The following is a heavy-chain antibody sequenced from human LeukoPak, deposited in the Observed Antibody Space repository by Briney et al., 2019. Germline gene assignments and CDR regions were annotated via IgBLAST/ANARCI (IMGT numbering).Heavy chain of an antibody. D-gene: IGHD3-10*01. J-gene: IGHJ3*02. Sequence: QPGGSLRLSCAASGFTFSSYGMHWVRQAPGKGLEWVAVISYDGSNKYYADSVKGRFTISRDNSKNTLYLQMNSLRAEDTAVYYCAKDESAFGELFWAFDIWGQGTMVTVSS. CDR3: AKDESAFGELFWAFDI. V-gene: IGHV3-30*18. CDR1: GFTFSSYG. CDR2: ISYDGSNK.